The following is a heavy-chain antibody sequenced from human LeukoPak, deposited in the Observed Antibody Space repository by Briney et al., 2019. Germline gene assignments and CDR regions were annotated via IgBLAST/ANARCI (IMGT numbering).Heavy chain of an antibody. D-gene: IGHD3-9*01. CDR2: IYYSGST. V-gene: IGHV4-59*01. Sequence: SETLSLTCTVSGGSINSYYWSWIRQPPGKGLEWIGYIYYSGSTNYNPSLKSRVTISVHTSKNQFSLKLSSVTAADTAVYYCARLTGYSSESWFDPWGQGTLVTVPS. CDR1: GGSINSYY. J-gene: IGHJ5*02. CDR3: ARLTGYSSESWFDP.